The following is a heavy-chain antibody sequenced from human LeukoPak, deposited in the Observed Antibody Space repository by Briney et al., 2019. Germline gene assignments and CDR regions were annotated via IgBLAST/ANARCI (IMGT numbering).Heavy chain of an antibody. V-gene: IGHV4-34*01. Sequence: SETLSLTCAVFGGSFSGYYWSWIRQPPEKGLEWVGEISRSGSTNYNPSLKSRVTISGDMSTNQFSLELSSVTAADTALYYCAVGIAVPWDSWGQGTQVTVSS. D-gene: IGHD6-19*01. CDR2: ISRSGST. J-gene: IGHJ4*02. CDR3: AVGIAVPWDS. CDR1: GGSFSGYY.